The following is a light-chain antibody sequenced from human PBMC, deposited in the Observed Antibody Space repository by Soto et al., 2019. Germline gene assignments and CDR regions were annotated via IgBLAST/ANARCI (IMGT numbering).Light chain of an antibody. J-gene: IGKJ1*01. Sequence: EIVMTQSPAPLSVSPGERATLSCRASQSVSSSYLAWYQQKPGQAPRLLIYCASSMATGIPNRSSGSGSGTDFTLTISKLESEEFAVYYGQQYGNSCLTFGQRTKVDIK. CDR3: QQYGNSCLT. CDR2: CAS. V-gene: IGKV3-20*01. CDR1: QSVSSSY.